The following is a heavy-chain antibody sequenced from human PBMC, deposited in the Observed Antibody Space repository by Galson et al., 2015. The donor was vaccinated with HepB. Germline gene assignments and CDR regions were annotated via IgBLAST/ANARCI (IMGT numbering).Heavy chain of an antibody. CDR3: AKEPKPKGATPLNYYMDV. CDR1: GFTFSSYG. J-gene: IGHJ6*03. CDR2: ISYDGSNK. D-gene: IGHD1-26*01. Sequence: SLRLSCAASGFTFSSYGMHWVRQAPGKGLEWVAVISYDGSNKYYADSVKGRFTISRDNSKNTLYLQMNSLRAEDTAVYYCAKEPKPKGATPLNYYMDVWGKGTTVTVSS. V-gene: IGHV3-30*18.